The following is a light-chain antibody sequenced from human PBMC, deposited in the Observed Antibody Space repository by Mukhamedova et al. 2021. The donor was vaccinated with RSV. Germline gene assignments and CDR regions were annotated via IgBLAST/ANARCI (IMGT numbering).Light chain of an antibody. CDR1: QSVSNH. Sequence: GERATLSCRASQSVSNHLAWYQQKPGQAPRLLIYDASNRATDIPARFSGSGSGTDFTLTISSLEPEDFAVYYCQQRSHWPTFGGGT. CDR2: DAS. J-gene: IGKJ4*01. V-gene: IGKV3-11*01. CDR3: QQRSHWPT.